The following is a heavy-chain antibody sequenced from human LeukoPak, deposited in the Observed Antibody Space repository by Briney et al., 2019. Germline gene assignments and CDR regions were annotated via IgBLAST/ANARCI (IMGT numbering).Heavy chain of an antibody. D-gene: IGHD5-24*01. CDR1: EFSVGSNY. CDR2: IYSGGST. Sequence: PGGSLRLSCAASEFSVGSNYMTWVRQAPGKGLEWVSLIYSGGSTYYADSVKGRFTISRDNSKNTLYLQMNSLRAEDTAVYYCAKERDGYNLGDAFDIWGQGTMVTVSS. V-gene: IGHV3-66*01. J-gene: IGHJ3*02. CDR3: AKERDGYNLGDAFDI.